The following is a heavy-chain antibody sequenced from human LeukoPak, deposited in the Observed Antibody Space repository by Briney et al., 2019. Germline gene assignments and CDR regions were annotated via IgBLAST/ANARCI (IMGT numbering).Heavy chain of an antibody. D-gene: IGHD3-22*01. V-gene: IGHV4-39*07. CDR3: ARLLSGYLPTH. CDR2: IYYSGST. Sequence: SETLSLTCTVSVGSISRSSHYWGWIRQPPGKGLEWMGRIYYSGSTYYNPSRRSRATISVDTSKNQFSLKLSSVTAADTAVYYCARLLSGYLPTHWGQGTMVTVSS. CDR1: VGSISRSSHY. J-gene: IGHJ3*01.